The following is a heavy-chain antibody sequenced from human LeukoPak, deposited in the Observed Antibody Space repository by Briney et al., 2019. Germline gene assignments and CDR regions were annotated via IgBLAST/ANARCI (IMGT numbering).Heavy chain of an antibody. CDR2: INTDGGST. D-gene: IGHD6-19*01. V-gene: IGHV3-74*01. Sequence: PGGSLRLSCAASGFTFSSYWMHWVRQAPGKGLVWVSHINTDGGSTSYAVSVKGRFTISRDNAKNTLYLQMDSLRAEDTAVYYCARATSGWYYFDYWGQGTLVTVSS. J-gene: IGHJ4*02. CDR1: GFTFSSYW. CDR3: ARATSGWYYFDY.